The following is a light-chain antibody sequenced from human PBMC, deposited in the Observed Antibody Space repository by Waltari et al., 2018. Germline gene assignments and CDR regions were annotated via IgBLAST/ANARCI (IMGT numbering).Light chain of an antibody. J-gene: IGLJ1*01. CDR2: AVT. Sequence: QSALTQPASVSGSPGQSLTIPCTGSSSDVGGYSLVSWYQQHPGKAPKLMIYAVTKRPSGVSHRFSGSKSGNTASLTISGLQTEDEADYYCCSYAGSTTSSVVFGTGTKVIVL. V-gene: IGLV2-23*02. CDR1: SSDVGGYSL. CDR3: CSYAGSTTSSVV.